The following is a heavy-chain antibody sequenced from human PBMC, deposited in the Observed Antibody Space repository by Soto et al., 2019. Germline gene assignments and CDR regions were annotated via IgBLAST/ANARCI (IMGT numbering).Heavy chain of an antibody. CDR2: TYYRSKWYT. V-gene: IGHV6-1*01. D-gene: IGHD6-25*01. J-gene: IGHJ4*02. CDR3: ARDLSGRLDY. CDR1: GDSVSSNIAA. Sequence: SQTLSLTCAISGDSVSSNIAAWSWIRQSPSSGLEWLGRTYYRSKWYTDYPVSVKSRITINPDTSKNQFSLQLNSVAPEDTAVYYCARDLSGRLDYWGQGTLVTVSS.